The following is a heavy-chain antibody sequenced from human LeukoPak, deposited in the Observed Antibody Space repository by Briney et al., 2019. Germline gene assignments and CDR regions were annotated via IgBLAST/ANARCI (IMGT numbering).Heavy chain of an antibody. CDR3: AIQAFDY. J-gene: IGHJ4*02. CDR1: GFTFTSYY. Sequence: ASVKVSCKASGFTFTSYYIHWVQQVPGQGLEWMGIINPNGGDTSHTQKFQGRLTLTWDTPTSTVYMELSSLRSEDTAVYYCAIQAFDYWGQGTLVTVSS. CDR2: INPNGGDT. V-gene: IGHV1-46*01.